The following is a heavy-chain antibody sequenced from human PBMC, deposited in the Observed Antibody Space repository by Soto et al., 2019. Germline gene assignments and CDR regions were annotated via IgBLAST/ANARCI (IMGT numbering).Heavy chain of an antibody. CDR1: GFTFSSYG. Sequence: QVQLVESGGGVVQPGRSLRLSCAASGFTFSSYGMHWVRQAPGKGLEWVAVIWYDGSNKYYADSVKGRFTISRDNSKNTLYLQMNSLRAEDTAVYYCASQGGGFPVMIFGVVIGDWYFDLWGRGTLVTVSS. CDR3: ASQGGGFPVMIFGVVIGDWYFDL. CDR2: IWYDGSNK. V-gene: IGHV3-33*01. J-gene: IGHJ2*01. D-gene: IGHD3-3*01.